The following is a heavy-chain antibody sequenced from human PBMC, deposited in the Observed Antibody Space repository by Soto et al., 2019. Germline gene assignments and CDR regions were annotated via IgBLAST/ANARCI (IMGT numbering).Heavy chain of an antibody. CDR3: GAYCSITYCSDWIHP. Sequence: SETLSLTCSGSGGSIGSISYYFVWIRQPPGKGLEWIGSLYYTGTTYYNSSLKSRVTISADKSQNQFSLRLSSVTAADTAVYYCGAYCSITYCSDWIHPWCQGLLVTVSS. CDR1: GGSIGSISYY. V-gene: IGHV4-39*01. J-gene: IGHJ5*02. D-gene: IGHD2-2*01. CDR2: LYYTGTT.